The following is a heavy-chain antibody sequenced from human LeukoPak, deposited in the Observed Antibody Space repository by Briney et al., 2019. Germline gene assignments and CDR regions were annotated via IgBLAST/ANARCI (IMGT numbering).Heavy chain of an antibody. CDR2: IIPVLDIA. Sequence: SVKVSCKASGGTFSSYAISWVRQAPGQGLEWMGRIIPVLDIANCAQKFQGRVTITADKSTSTAYMELSSLRSDDTAVYYCARGGTSGWYGTLGYWGQGTLVTVSS. J-gene: IGHJ4*02. CDR1: GGTFSSYA. CDR3: ARGGTSGWYGTLGY. V-gene: IGHV1-69*04. D-gene: IGHD6-19*01.